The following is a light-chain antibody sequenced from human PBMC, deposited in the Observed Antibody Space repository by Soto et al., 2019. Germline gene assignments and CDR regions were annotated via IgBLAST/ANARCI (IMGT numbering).Light chain of an antibody. V-gene: IGLV2-14*01. Sequence: QSALTQPASVSGSPGQSIAISCTGTNSDVGGYNYVSWYQQHPGKAPKLMIYDVSNRPSGVSDRFSGSKSGNTASLTISGLQAEDEADYYFSSFTASGNYVFGIGTKVTVL. CDR1: NSDVGGYNY. J-gene: IGLJ1*01. CDR3: SSFTASGNYV. CDR2: DVS.